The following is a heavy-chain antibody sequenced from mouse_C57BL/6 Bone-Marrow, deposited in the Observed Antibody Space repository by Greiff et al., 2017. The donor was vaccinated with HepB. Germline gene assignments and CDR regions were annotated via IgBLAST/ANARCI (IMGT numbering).Heavy chain of an antibody. J-gene: IGHJ1*03. D-gene: IGHD1-1*01. Sequence: QVQLQQSGAELVRPGPSVKVSCKASGYAFTNYLIEWVKQRPGQGLEWIGVINPGSGGTNYNEKFKGKATLTADKSSSTAYMQLSSLTSEDSAVYFCARTGGSSYLWYFDVWGTGTTVTVSS. CDR1: GYAFTNYL. CDR2: INPGSGGT. CDR3: ARTGGSSYLWYFDV. V-gene: IGHV1-54*01.